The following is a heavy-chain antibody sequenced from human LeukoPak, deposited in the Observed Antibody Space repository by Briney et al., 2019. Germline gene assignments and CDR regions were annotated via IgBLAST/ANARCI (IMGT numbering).Heavy chain of an antibody. J-gene: IGHJ6*02. Sequence: SETLSLTCSVSGGSISSSGYYWGWIRQTPGTGLEWIGTMYYSGSTYCNPSLKSRVTISVDTSKNQFSLKLSSVTAADTAVYYCARRSGSYPYYYYGMDVWGQGTTVTVSS. D-gene: IGHD1-26*01. CDR1: GGSISSSGYY. CDR2: MYYSGST. V-gene: IGHV4-39*07. CDR3: ARRSGSYPYYYYGMDV.